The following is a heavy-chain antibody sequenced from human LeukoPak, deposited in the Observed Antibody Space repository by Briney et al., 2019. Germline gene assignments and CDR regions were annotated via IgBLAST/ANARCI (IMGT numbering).Heavy chain of an antibody. V-gene: IGHV3-30*18. CDR2: ISYDGSNK. D-gene: IGHD6-6*01. CDR1: GFTFSSYG. Sequence: GRSLRLSCAASGFTFSSYGMHWVRQAPGKGLEWVAVISYDGSNKYYADSVKGRFTISRDNSKNTLYLQMNSLRAEDTAVYYCAKRETGIAARYWYFDLWGRGTLVTVSS. CDR3: AKRETGIAARYWYFDL. J-gene: IGHJ2*01.